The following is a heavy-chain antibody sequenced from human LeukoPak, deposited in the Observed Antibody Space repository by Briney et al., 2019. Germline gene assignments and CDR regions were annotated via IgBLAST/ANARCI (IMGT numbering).Heavy chain of an antibody. J-gene: IGHJ3*02. Sequence: ASVKVSCKASGYTFTSYDINWVRQATVQGLEWMGWMNPNSGNTGYAQKFQGRVTITRNTSISTAYMELSSLRSEDTAVYYCASTYYDFWSGSPDAFDIWGQGTMVTVSS. D-gene: IGHD3-3*01. V-gene: IGHV1-8*03. CDR1: GYTFTSYD. CDR3: ASTYYDFWSGSPDAFDI. CDR2: MNPNSGNT.